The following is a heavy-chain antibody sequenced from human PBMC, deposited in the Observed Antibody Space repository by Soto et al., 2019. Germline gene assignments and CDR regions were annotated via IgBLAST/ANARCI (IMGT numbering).Heavy chain of an antibody. CDR3: ARRRPTGYYNY. D-gene: IGHD3-9*01. Sequence: QVQLVESGGALVKPGGSLRLSCAASGFPFSDYYMSWIRQAPGKGLEWVSSIGSSSSYTNYADSVKGRFTISRDNAKNSLYLQMNSLRAEDTAVYYCARRRPTGYYNYWGQGNLVTVSA. CDR2: IGSSSSYT. CDR1: GFPFSDYY. V-gene: IGHV3-11*05. J-gene: IGHJ4*02.